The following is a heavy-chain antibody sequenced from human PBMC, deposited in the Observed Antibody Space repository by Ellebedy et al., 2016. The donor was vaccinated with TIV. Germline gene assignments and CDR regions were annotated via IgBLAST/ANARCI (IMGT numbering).Heavy chain of an antibody. J-gene: IGHJ2*01. Sequence: SETLSLTCAVYGGSFSGYYWSWIRQPPGKGLEWIGEINHSGSTNYNPSLKSRVTVSVDTSKNQFSLKLSSVTAADTAVYYCARSYSSGRNSEIADLYWYFDLWGRGTLVTVSS. CDR1: GGSFSGYY. D-gene: IGHD6-19*01. CDR2: INHSGST. V-gene: IGHV4-34*01. CDR3: ARSYSSGRNSEIADLYWYFDL.